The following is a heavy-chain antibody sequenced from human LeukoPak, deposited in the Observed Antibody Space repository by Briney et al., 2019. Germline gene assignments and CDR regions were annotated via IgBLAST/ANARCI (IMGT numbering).Heavy chain of an antibody. CDR1: GFTFSSYA. CDR2: ISGSGGST. Sequence: PGGSLRLSCAASGFTFSSYAMNWVRQAPGKGLEWVSAISGSGGSTYYADSVKGRFTISRDNSKNTLYLQMNSLRVEDTAIYYCAKDINLRFYYCYMDVWGKGTTVTVSS. D-gene: IGHD4-17*01. J-gene: IGHJ6*03. V-gene: IGHV3-23*01. CDR3: AKDINLRFYYCYMDV.